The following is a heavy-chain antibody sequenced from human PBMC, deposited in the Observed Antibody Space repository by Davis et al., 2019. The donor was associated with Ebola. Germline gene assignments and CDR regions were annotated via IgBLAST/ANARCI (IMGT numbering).Heavy chain of an antibody. CDR1: GYTFTRYG. CDR3: ARAVTMVLPSGWFDP. J-gene: IGHJ5*02. D-gene: IGHD3-10*01. CDR2: ISAYNGNT. V-gene: IGHV1-18*01. Sequence: AASVKVSCKASGYTFTRYGISWVRQAPGQGLEWMGWISAYNGNTNYAQNLQGRVTMTTDTSTSTAYMEARSLRYDETAVYYCARAVTMVLPSGWFDPWGQGTLVTVSS.